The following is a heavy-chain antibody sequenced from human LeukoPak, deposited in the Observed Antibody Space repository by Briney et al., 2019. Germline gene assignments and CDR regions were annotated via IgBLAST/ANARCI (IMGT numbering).Heavy chain of an antibody. D-gene: IGHD2-2*01. V-gene: IGHV1-2*02. Sequence: ASVKVSCKASGYTFTGYYMHWVRQAPGQGLEWMGWINPNSGGTNYAQKFQGRVTMTRDTSISTAYMELSRLRSDDTAVYYCARTTFRRYCSSTSCAEGDYYYYGMDAWGQGTTVTVSS. CDR2: INPNSGGT. CDR3: ARTTFRRYCSSTSCAEGDYYYYGMDA. CDR1: GYTFTGYY. J-gene: IGHJ6*02.